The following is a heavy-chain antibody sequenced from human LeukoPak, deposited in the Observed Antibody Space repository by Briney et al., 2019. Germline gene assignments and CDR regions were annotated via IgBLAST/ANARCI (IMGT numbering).Heavy chain of an antibody. Sequence: PGGSLRLSCTGSGFTFTRYGMHWVRQAPGKGLQWVALISYDGSHKYDADSVKGRFTISRDNAKNTLYLQVNSLRVEDTAVYYCARVRYCSSTGCYSYFDYWGQGILVTVSS. CDR1: GFTFTRYG. CDR3: ARVRYCSSTGCYSYFDY. V-gene: IGHV3-30*03. CDR2: ISYDGSHK. J-gene: IGHJ4*02. D-gene: IGHD2-2*02.